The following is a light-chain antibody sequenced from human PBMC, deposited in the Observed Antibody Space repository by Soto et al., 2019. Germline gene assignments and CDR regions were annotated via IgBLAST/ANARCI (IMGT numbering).Light chain of an antibody. Sequence: VMTQAPRALCVTPGQPDSIFCKSSQIIMVSDGKTYLSWYLQKPGHPPPLLLFEVSNHFSGVSDRFSGSGSGTDFTLKISRVEAEHVGGYSCMQSVQFPRTFAGGTKVDIK. CDR1: QIIMVSDGKTY. J-gene: IGKJ4*01. CDR2: EVS. CDR3: MQSVQFPRT. V-gene: IGKV2D-29*01.